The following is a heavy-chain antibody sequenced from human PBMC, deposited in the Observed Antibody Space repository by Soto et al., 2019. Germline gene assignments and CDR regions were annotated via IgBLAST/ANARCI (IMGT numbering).Heavy chain of an antibody. D-gene: IGHD6-19*01. CDR3: ARGLYSSGWNYYYYYGMDV. V-gene: IGHV1-8*01. CDR2: MNPNSGNT. J-gene: IGHJ6*02. CDR1: GYTFTSYD. Sequence: ASVKVSSKASGYTFTSYDINWVRQATGQGLEWMGWMNPNSGNTGYAQKFQGRVTMTRNTSISTAYMELSSLRSEDTAVYYCARGLYSSGWNYYYYYGMDVWGQGTTVTVSS.